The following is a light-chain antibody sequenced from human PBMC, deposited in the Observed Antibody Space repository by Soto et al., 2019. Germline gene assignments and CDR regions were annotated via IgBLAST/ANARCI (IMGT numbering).Light chain of an antibody. Sequence: QSVLTQPPSVSAAPGQKVTISCSGSSSNIGSYSVSWYQELPGTAPKLLIYENYERPSGIPDRFSGSKSGTSATLGITGLQTGDEADYYCGAWDGSLTGGVFGGWTKLTVL. V-gene: IGLV1-51*02. CDR3: GAWDGSLTGGV. J-gene: IGLJ2*01. CDR2: ENY. CDR1: SSNIGSYS.